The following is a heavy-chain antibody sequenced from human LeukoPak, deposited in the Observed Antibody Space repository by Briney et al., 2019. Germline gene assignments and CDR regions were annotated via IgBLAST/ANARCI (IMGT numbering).Heavy chain of an antibody. J-gene: IGHJ6*03. CDR3: ARRGTMVRGVRYYYYYYMDV. CDR1: GYSISSGYY. CDR2: IYHSGST. D-gene: IGHD3-10*01. Sequence: SETLSLTCTVSGYSISSGYYWGWIRQPPGKGLEWIGSIYHSGSTYYNPSLKSRVTISVDTSKNQFSLKLSSVTAADTAVYYCARRGTMVRGVRYYYYYYMDVWGKGTTVTISS. V-gene: IGHV4-38-2*02.